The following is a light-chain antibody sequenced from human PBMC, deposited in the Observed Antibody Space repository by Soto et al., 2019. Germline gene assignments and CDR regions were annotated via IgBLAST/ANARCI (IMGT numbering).Light chain of an antibody. V-gene: IGLV2-18*02. Sequence: QSALTQPPSVSGSPGQSVTISCTGTSSDVGSYNRVSWYQQPPGTAPKLMIYEVRNRPSGVPDRFSGSQSGNMASLTISGLQAEEEANYYCSSYTTSSPLVFGGGIKLTVL. J-gene: IGLJ2*01. CDR1: SSDVGSYNR. CDR3: SSYTTSSPLV. CDR2: EVR.